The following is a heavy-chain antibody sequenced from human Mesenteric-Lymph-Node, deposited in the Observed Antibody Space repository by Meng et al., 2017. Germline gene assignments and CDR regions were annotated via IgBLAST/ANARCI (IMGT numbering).Heavy chain of an antibody. Sequence: GESLKISCAASGFTFSSYAMSWVRQAPGKGLEWVSVISGSGGSTYYADSVKGRFTISRDNSKNTLYLQMNSLRAEDTAVYYCAMDYGGPPDYWGQGALVTVSS. V-gene: IGHV3-23*01. CDR3: AMDYGGPPDY. J-gene: IGHJ4*02. CDR1: GFTFSSYA. D-gene: IGHD4-23*01. CDR2: ISGSGGST.